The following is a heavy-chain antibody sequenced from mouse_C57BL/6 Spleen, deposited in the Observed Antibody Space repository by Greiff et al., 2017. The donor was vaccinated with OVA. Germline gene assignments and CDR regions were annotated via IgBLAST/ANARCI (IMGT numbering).Heavy chain of an antibody. J-gene: IGHJ2*01. Sequence: VQLQQSGAELVRPGASVKLSCTASGFNIKDDYMHWVKQRPEQGLEWIGWIDPENGDTEYASKFQGKATITADTSSNTAYLQLSSLTSEDTAVYYCTTTGEYYFDDWGQGTTLTVSS. CDR2: IDPENGDT. CDR1: GFNIKDDY. D-gene: IGHD4-1*01. V-gene: IGHV14-4*01. CDR3: TTTGEYYFDD.